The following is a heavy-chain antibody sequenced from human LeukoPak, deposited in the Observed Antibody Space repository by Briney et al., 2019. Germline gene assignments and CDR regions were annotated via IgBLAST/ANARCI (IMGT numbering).Heavy chain of an antibody. CDR1: GYNFTNYW. Sequence: GESLKISCKAPGYNFTNYWIGWVRQMPVKGLEWMGIVFLIGIVTTYSTSFQGQVTFSAERSTTTAFLKWHSLGASDSARYYCARYPPGFYGMAGSGQGCTATVS. CDR3: ARYPPGFYGMAG. V-gene: IGHV5-51*01. J-gene: IGHJ6*02. CDR2: VFLIGIVT. D-gene: IGHD5-12*01.